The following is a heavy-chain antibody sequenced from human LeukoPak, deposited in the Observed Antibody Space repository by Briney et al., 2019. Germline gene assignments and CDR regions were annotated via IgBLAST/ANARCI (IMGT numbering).Heavy chain of an antibody. D-gene: IGHD1-14*01. V-gene: IGHV4-59*01. CDR1: GGSISNYF. CDR3: ARFPGGAEYRHYYYMDV. CDR2: FYYSDIT. J-gene: IGHJ6*03. Sequence: MPSETLSLTCTVSGGSISNYFWSWIRQPPGKVLECIGFFYYSDITYYNPSLKSRVTISLDTSKNQFSLKLSSVTAADTAVYYCARFPGGAEYRHYYYMDVWGKGTTVTVSS.